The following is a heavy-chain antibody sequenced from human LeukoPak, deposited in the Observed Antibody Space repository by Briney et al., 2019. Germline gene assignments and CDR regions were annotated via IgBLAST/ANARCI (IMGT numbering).Heavy chain of an antibody. D-gene: IGHD3-22*01. CDR3: ARDRGLFYYDSSGYLDY. CDR2: IRYDGSHI. V-gene: IGHV3-30*02. Sequence: GGSLRLSCAASGFTFSSYGMHWVRPAPGKGLEWVTFIRYDGSHISYADSVKGRFTISRANSKNTLYLQMNSLRSEDTAVYYCARDRGLFYYDSSGYLDYWDQGTLVTVSS. J-gene: IGHJ4*02. CDR1: GFTFSSYG.